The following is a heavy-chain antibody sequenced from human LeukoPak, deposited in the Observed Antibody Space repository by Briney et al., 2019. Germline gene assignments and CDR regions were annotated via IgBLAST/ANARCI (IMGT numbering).Heavy chain of an antibody. CDR2: IYSGGST. V-gene: IGHV3-53*01. D-gene: IGHD3-22*01. Sequence: GGSLRLSCAASGFSVSSNYMSWVRQAPGKGLEWVSVIYSGGSTYYADSVKGRFTISRDNSKNTLYLQMNSLRAEDTAVYYCARITYYYDSSGYIFDYWGQGTLVTVSS. CDR3: ARITYYYDSSGYIFDY. J-gene: IGHJ4*02. CDR1: GFSVSSNY.